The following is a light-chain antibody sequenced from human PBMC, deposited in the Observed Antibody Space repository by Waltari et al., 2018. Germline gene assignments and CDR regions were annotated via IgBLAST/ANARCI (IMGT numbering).Light chain of an antibody. V-gene: IGKV4-1*01. CDR1: QTVLYNSNDKNY. Sequence: DIVMTQSPDSLAVSLGERATINCKSSQTVLYNSNDKNYLAWYQQKPGQPPKLLIYWASTRESGVPDLFSGSESGTDFTLTISSLQAEDVAVYYCQQYYRRRTFDQGTKVEIK. CDR2: WAS. J-gene: IGKJ1*01. CDR3: QQYYRRRT.